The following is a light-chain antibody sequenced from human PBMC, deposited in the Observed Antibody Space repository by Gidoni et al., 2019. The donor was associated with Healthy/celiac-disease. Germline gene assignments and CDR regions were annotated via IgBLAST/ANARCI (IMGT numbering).Light chain of an antibody. CDR2: NVS. Sequence: DVVMTQSPHSLPATLGQPASISCRSSQSLVYSDGNTYLNWFQQRPGKSPMRLIYNVSNRDSGVPDRFSGSGSGTDFTLKISRVEAEDVGVYYCMQGTHWPPWTFGQGTKVEIK. CDR1: QSLVYSDGNTY. CDR3: MQGTHWPPWT. J-gene: IGKJ1*01. V-gene: IGKV2-30*01.